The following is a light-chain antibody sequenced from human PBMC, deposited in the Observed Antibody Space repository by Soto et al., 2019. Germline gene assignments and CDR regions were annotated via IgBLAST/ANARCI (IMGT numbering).Light chain of an antibody. Sequence: DIQMTQSPSSLSASVGDRVTITCRASQGISNSLAWYQQKPGKVPKLLMYGASTLQSGVPSRFSGSGSGTDFTLTISSLQPEDVATYFCQKYNSAPWTFGQGTKVEIK. CDR3: QKYNSAPWT. CDR1: QGISNS. CDR2: GAS. V-gene: IGKV1-27*01. J-gene: IGKJ1*01.